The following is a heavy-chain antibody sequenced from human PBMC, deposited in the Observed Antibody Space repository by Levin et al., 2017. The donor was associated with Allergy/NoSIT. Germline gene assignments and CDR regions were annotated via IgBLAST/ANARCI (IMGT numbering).Heavy chain of an antibody. CDR1: GYSFTSYW. J-gene: IGHJ4*02. CDR3: ARRYYDILTGYLDYFDY. V-gene: IGHV5-51*01. Sequence: KVSCKGSGYSFTSYWIGWVRQMPGKGLEWMGIIYPGDSDTRYSPSFQGQVTISADKSISTAYLQWSSLKASDTAMYYCARRYYDILTGYLDYFDYWGQGTLVTVSS. CDR2: IYPGDSDT. D-gene: IGHD3-9*01.